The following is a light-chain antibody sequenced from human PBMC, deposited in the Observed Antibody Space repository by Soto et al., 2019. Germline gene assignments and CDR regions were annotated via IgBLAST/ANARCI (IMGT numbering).Light chain of an antibody. CDR3: CSYAGTSPNYV. J-gene: IGLJ1*01. V-gene: IGLV2-14*01. CDR2: EVS. CDR1: SSDVGGYNY. Sequence: QSVLTQPASVSGSPGQSITISCTGTSSDVGGYNYVSWYQQHPGKAPKLMIYEVSNRPSGVSNRFSGSKSGNTASLTISGLQAEDEADYYCCSYAGTSPNYVFGHATKVTV.